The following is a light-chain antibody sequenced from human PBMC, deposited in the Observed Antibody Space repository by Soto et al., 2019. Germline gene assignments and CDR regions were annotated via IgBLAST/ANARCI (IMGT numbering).Light chain of an antibody. CDR1: QSIGRW. V-gene: IGKV1-5*01. Sequence: DIQMTQSPSTLSASVGDRVTITCRASQSIGRWLAWYQQKPGKAPKLLIFDASTLESGVPTRFSGSGSGTEFTLTISSLQPDDFATYYCQQYNSYLTFGGGTMWIS. CDR3: QQYNSYLT. J-gene: IGKJ4*01. CDR2: DAS.